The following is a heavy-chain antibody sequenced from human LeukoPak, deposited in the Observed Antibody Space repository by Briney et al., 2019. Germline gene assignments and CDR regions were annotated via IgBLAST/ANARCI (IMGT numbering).Heavy chain of an antibody. CDR1: GFTFSTYN. CDR3: ARDHYSRNDY. V-gene: IGHV3-48*02. Sequence: WGSLTLSCAASGFTFSTYNMNWVRQAPGKGLEWISYITSTSSTMYYADSVKGRFTISRDNAKNSLYLQMNNLRDEDTAVYYCARDHYSRNDYWGQGTLVTVSS. CDR2: ITSTSSTM. D-gene: IGHD6-13*01. J-gene: IGHJ4*02.